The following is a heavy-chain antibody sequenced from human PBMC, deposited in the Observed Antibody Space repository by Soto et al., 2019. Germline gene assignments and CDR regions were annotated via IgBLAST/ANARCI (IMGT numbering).Heavy chain of an antibody. CDR3: PRDCLWFGELLKFRGWFDP. D-gene: IGHD3-10*01. CDR1: GDSVSSNSAA. CDR2: TYYRSKWYN. Sequence: SQTLSLTCAISGDSVSSNSAAWNWIRQSPSRGLEWLGRTYYRSKWYNDYAVSVKSRITINPDTSKNQFSLQLNSVTPEDTAVYYCPRDCLWFGELLKFRGWFDPWGQGTLVTVSS. V-gene: IGHV6-1*01. J-gene: IGHJ5*02.